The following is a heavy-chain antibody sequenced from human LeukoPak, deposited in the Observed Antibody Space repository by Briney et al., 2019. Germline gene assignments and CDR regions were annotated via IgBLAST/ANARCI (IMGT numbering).Heavy chain of an antibody. CDR3: ARVYGSGSYYNGYYYYYMDV. CDR2: IYYSGST. J-gene: IGHJ6*03. CDR1: GGSISSSSYY. D-gene: IGHD3-10*01. Sequence: SETLSLTCTVSGGSISSSSYYWGWIRQPPGKGLEWIGSIYYSGSTYYNPSLKSRVTISVDTSKNQFSLKLSSVTAADTAVYYCARVYGSGSYYNGYYYYYMDVWGKGTTVTVSS. V-gene: IGHV4-39*01.